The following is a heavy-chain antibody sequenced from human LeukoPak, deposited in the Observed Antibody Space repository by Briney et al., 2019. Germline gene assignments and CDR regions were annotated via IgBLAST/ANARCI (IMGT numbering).Heavy chain of an antibody. CDR1: GYTFTNYD. CDR3: ARDQVYNSAQGVVDY. Sequence: GASVKVSCKASGYTFTNYDINWVRQAPGQGLEWMGWINPNSGGTNYAQKFQGRVTMTRDMSISTAYMELSRLRSDDTAVYYCARDQVYNSAQGVVDYWGQGTLVTVSS. CDR2: INPNSGGT. J-gene: IGHJ4*02. V-gene: IGHV1-2*02. D-gene: IGHD6-19*01.